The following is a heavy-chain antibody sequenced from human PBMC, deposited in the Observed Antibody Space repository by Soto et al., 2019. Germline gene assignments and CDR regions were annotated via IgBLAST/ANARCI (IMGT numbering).Heavy chain of an antibody. J-gene: IGHJ6*02. Sequence: GGSLRLSCVASGFTFSSYEMNWVRQAPGKGLEWVSYISSSGMTVYYADSVKGRFTISRDNAKNSLYLQMNNLRAEDTAVYYCARPQEIDNFWSLGYYYYGMDVWGQGTTVTVSS. CDR3: ARPQEIDNFWSLGYYYYGMDV. D-gene: IGHD3-3*01. CDR2: ISSSGMTV. V-gene: IGHV3-48*03. CDR1: GFTFSSYE.